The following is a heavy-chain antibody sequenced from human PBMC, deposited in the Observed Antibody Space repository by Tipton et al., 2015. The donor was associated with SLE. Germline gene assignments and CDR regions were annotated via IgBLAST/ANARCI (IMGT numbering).Heavy chain of an antibody. J-gene: IGHJ4*02. Sequence: GLVKPSETLSLTCAVSGYSISSGYYWGWIRQSPGKGLEWIGNFYSGGSTYYNPSLKRRVTISEHTSKNQFSLKLTSVTAADTAVYYCARDSTFYRFWGEGTLVTVSS. D-gene: IGHD5-18*01. CDR1: GYSISSGYY. CDR2: FYSGGST. CDR3: ARDSTFYRF. V-gene: IGHV4-38-2*01.